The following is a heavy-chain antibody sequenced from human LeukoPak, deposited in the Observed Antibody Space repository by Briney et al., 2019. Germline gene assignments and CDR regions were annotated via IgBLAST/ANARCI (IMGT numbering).Heavy chain of an antibody. V-gene: IGHV3-30*18. CDR1: GFTFSSYD. Sequence: GGSLRLSCAASGFTFSSYDMHWVRQAPGQGLEWVAGISYDGSNKNYADSVKGRFTISRDNSKNTLYLQMNSLRAEDTAMYYCAKSPFSGYSSGCFDFWGQGALVTVSS. CDR2: ISYDGSNK. J-gene: IGHJ4*02. CDR3: AKSPFSGYSSGCFDF. D-gene: IGHD6-19*01.